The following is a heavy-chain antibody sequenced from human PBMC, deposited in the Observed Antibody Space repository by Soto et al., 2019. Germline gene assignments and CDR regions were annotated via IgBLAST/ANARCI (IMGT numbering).Heavy chain of an antibody. Sequence: EVQLLESGGRLVQPGGSLRLSCAASGFTFSTYAMSWVRQAPGKGLEWVSAISGSGDSTYYADSVKGRFTISRDNSKNTLYLQMTTPRAEDTALYHCAKDHWGSYSGQGTLVTVSS. CDR1: GFTFSTYA. V-gene: IGHV3-23*01. CDR2: ISGSGDST. CDR3: AKDHWGSY. D-gene: IGHD3-16*01. J-gene: IGHJ4*02.